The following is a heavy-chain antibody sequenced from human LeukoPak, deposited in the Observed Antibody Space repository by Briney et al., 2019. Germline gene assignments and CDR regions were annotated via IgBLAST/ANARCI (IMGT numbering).Heavy chain of an antibody. CDR1: AFTFSSYT. CDR2: ISNSGGST. J-gene: IGHJ4*02. Sequence: GGSLRLSCAASAFTFSSYTMSWVRQAPGKGLEWVSAISNSGGSTYYADSVKGRFTISRDNSKNTLYLQMNSLRAEDTAVYYCARSGVLLWFGELSPPDYWGQGTLVTVSS. V-gene: IGHV3-23*01. D-gene: IGHD3-10*01. CDR3: ARSGVLLWFGELSPPDY.